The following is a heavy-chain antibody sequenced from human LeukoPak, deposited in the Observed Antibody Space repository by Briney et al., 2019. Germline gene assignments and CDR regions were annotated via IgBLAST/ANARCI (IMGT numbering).Heavy chain of an antibody. CDR3: ARGIGYCSGGSCYHRYFHY. CDR1: GGSISRGDYY. J-gene: IGHJ4*02. D-gene: IGHD2-15*01. CDR2: XXXSGST. Sequence: SQTLSLTCTVSGGSISRGDYYWNWIRQPPGXXXXXXXXXXXSGSTYYNPSLKSRVTISVDTSKNQFSLKLSSVTAADTAVYYCARGIGYCSGGSCYHRYFHYWGQGTLVTVSS. V-gene: IGHV4-30-4*01.